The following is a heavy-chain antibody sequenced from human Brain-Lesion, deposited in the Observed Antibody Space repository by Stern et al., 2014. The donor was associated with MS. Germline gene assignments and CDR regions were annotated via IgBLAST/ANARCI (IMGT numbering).Heavy chain of an antibody. CDR3: ARETGGYTYGDTDFFDY. CDR2: IYSSGRP. CDR1: GGSISSGSFY. J-gene: IGHJ4*02. V-gene: IGHV4-61*02. Sequence: VQLVESGPGLVKPSQTLSLTCIVSGGSISSGSFYWNWIRQPAGRGLEWIGRIYSSGRPNYTPSPKSRFTFSGDTSKNQFPLKLISMTAADTAIYYCARETGGYTYGDTDFFDYWGQGALVTVSS. D-gene: IGHD5-12*01.